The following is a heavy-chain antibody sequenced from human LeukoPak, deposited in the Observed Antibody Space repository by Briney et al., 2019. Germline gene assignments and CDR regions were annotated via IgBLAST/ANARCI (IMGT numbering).Heavy chain of an antibody. V-gene: IGHV3-23*01. CDR2: ISGSGGST. CDR1: GFTFSSYA. Sequence: GGSLRLSCAASGFTFSSYAMSWVPQAPGKGLEWVSAISGSGGSTYYADSVKGRFTISRDNPKNTLYLQMNSLRAGDTAVYYCAKVVHRAYYYDSRFGYWGQGTLVTVSS. CDR3: AKVVHRAYYYDSRFGY. J-gene: IGHJ4*02. D-gene: IGHD3-22*01.